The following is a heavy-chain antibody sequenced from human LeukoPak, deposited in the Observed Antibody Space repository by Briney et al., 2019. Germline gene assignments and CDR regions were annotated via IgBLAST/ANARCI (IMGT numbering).Heavy chain of an antibody. CDR1: GFTFNSLG. CDR3: AKTKMPHYYGPGSYVDY. Sequence: GGSLSLSCAASGFTFNSLGMTWVRQSPGKGVEWVSAISGSGEGTYHADSVKGRFTISRDNSKNTLYLQMNSLGAEDTAVYYCAKTKMPHYYGPGSYVDYWGQGTLVTVSS. D-gene: IGHD3-10*01. V-gene: IGHV3-23*01. J-gene: IGHJ4*02. CDR2: ISGSGEGT.